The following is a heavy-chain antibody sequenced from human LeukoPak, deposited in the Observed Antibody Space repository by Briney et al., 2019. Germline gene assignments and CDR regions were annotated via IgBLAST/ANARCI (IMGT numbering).Heavy chain of an antibody. D-gene: IGHD6-19*01. Sequence: GGSLRLSCAASGFTFSSYSMNWVRQAPGKGLGWVAAISTTSGNIYYADSVKGRFTISRDNSKNTLYLQMNSLRAEDTAVYYCAKDLVAGPMFDYWGQGTLVTVSS. CDR2: ISTTSGNI. CDR1: GFTFSSYS. CDR3: AKDLVAGPMFDY. V-gene: IGHV3-21*04. J-gene: IGHJ4*02.